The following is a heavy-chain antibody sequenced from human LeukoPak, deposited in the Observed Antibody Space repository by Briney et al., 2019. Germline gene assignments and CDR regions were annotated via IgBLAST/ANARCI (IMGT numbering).Heavy chain of an antibody. J-gene: IGHJ4*02. D-gene: IGHD3-22*01. CDR1: GGTFSSYA. V-gene: IGHV1-69*05. CDR2: IIPIFGTA. CDR3: ARCAHYYDSSGDIKYYFDY. Sequence: SVKVSCKASGGTFSSYAISWVRQAPGQGLEWMGRIIPIFGTANYAQKFQGRVTITTDESTSTAYMELSNLRSEDTAVYYCARCAHYYDSSGDIKYYFDYWGQGTLVTVSS.